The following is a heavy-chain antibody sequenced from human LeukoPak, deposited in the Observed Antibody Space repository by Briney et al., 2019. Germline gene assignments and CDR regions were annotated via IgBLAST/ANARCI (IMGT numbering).Heavy chain of an antibody. V-gene: IGHV3-23*01. CDR3: AKVRYDYVWGSYREMFFDY. J-gene: IGHJ4*02. CDR1: GFTFSSYA. D-gene: IGHD3-16*02. CDR2: ISGSGGST. Sequence: GGSLRLSCAASGFTFSSYAVSWVRQAPGKGLEWVSAISGSGGSTYYADSVKGRFTISRDNSKNTLYLQMNSLRAEDTAVYYCAKVRYDYVWGSYREMFFDYWGQGTLVTVSS.